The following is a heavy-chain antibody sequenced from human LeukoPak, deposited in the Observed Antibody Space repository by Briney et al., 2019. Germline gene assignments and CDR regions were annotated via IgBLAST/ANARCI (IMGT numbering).Heavy chain of an antibody. J-gene: IGHJ4*02. CDR1: GFTFSNYA. CDR2: ISYDGSNK. V-gene: IGHV3-30*04. Sequence: GGSLRLSCTASGFTFSNYAMQWVRQAPGKGLEWVAVISYDGSNKYYADSVKGRFTISRDTSQNTVYLQMNSLRPEDTAVYYCARGGVYYYDSSGYYSYFDYWGQGTLVTVSS. D-gene: IGHD3-22*01. CDR3: ARGGVYYYDSSGYYSYFDY.